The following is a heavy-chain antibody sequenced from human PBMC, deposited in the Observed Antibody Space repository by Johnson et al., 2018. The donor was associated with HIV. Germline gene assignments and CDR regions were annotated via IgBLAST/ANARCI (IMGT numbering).Heavy chain of an antibody. J-gene: IGHJ3*02. V-gene: IGHV3-30*03. CDR3: TTDPTSILWFREVGRDAFDI. Sequence: QVQLVESGGGLVQPGGSLRLSCAASGFTFDDYGMSWVRQAPGKGLEWVAVISYDGSNKYYADSVKGRFTISRDNSKNTLYLQMNSLKTEDTAVYYCTTDPTSILWFREVGRDAFDIWGQGTMVTVSS. CDR1: GFTFDDYG. CDR2: ISYDGSNK. D-gene: IGHD3-10*01.